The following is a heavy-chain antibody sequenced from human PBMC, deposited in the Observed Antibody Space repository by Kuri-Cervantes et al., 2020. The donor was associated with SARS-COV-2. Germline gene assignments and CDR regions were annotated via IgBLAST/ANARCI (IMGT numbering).Heavy chain of an antibody. J-gene: IGHJ4*02. CDR1: GFSLSNARMG. Sequence: SGPTLVKPTETLTLTCTVSGFSLSNARMGVSWIRQPPGKALEWLARIDWDDDKFYSTSLKTRLTISKDTSKNQVVLTMTNMVPVDTATYYCARNSDYYDSSGSQGHFDYWGQGTLVTVSS. CDR2: IDWDDDK. CDR3: ARNSDYYDSSGSQGHFDY. V-gene: IGHV2-70*04. D-gene: IGHD3-22*01.